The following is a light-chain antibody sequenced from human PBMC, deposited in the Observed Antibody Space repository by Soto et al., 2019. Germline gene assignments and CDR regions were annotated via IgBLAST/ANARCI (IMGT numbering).Light chain of an antibody. Sequence: QSVLTHLPSVSAAPGQKVTISCSGSSSNIGNNYVSWYQQLPGTAPKLLIYDNNKRPSGIPDRFSGSKSGTSATLGITRLQTGDAADYYCGTWDSSLSARVFGTGTKVPVL. CDR3: GTWDSSLSARV. V-gene: IGLV1-51*01. J-gene: IGLJ1*01. CDR2: DNN. CDR1: SSNIGNNY.